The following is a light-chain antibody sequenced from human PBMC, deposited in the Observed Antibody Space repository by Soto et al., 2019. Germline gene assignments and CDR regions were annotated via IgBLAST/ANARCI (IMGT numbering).Light chain of an antibody. CDR2: GNS. CDR1: SSNIGAGYD. V-gene: IGLV1-40*01. CDR3: QSYDSSLSGSAV. Sequence: QLVLTQPPSVSGAPGQRVTISCTGSSSNIGAGYDVHWYQQLPGTAPKLLIYGNSNRPSGVPDRFSGSKSGTSASLAITGLQAEDEADYYCQSYDSSLSGSAVFGGGTQLTDL. J-gene: IGLJ7*01.